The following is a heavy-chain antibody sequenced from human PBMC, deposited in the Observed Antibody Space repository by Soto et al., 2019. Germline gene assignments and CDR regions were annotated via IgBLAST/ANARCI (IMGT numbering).Heavy chain of an antibody. D-gene: IGHD6-19*01. V-gene: IGHV4-39*01. CDR3: ARPGSSSGWYYFDY. CDR2: IYNSGSP. J-gene: IGHJ4*03. CDR1: GASIYNGGYF. Sequence: PSETLSLTCSVSGASIYNGGYFWSWIRQSPGKGLEWIGHIYNSGSPYNNPSLKSRVTISVDTSKNQFSLKLSSVTATDTAVYYCARPGSSSGWYYFDYWGQGTTVTVSS.